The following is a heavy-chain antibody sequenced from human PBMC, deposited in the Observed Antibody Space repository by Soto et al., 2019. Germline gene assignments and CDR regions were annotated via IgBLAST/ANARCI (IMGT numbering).Heavy chain of an antibody. D-gene: IGHD3-3*01. J-gene: IGHJ6*03. CDR3: ATTLWSGYYTGYYYYMDV. CDR2: IIPILGIA. CDR1: GGTFSSYT. Sequence: GASVKVSCKASGGTFSSYTISWVRQAPGQGLEWMGRIIPILGIANYAQKFQGRVTITADKSTSTAYMELSSLRSEDTAVYYCATTLWSGYYTGYYYYMDVWGKGTTVTVSS. V-gene: IGHV1-69*02.